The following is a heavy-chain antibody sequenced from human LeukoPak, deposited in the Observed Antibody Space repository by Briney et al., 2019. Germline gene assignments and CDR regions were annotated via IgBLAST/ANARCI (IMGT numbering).Heavy chain of an antibody. V-gene: IGHV4-31*03. D-gene: IGHD2-21*02. CDR3: AGGDPYYSDY. CDR1: GGSISSGGYY. CDR2: IYYSGST. Sequence: SQTLSLTCTVSGGSISSGGYYWSWLRQHPGKGLEWIGYIYYSGSTYYNPSLKSRVTISVDTSKNQFSLKLSSVTAADTAVYYCAGGDPYYSDYWGQGTLVTVSS. J-gene: IGHJ4*02.